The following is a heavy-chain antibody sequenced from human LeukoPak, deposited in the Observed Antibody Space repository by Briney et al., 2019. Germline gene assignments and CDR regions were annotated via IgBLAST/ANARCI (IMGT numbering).Heavy chain of an antibody. CDR2: IYHSGST. CDR3: ARAPPERTVFGVVRHYYGMDV. D-gene: IGHD3-3*01. Sequence: PSQTLSLTCAVSGGSISSGGYSWSWIRQPPGKGLEWIGYIYHSGSTYYNPSLKSRVTISVDTSKNQFSLKLSSVTAADTAVYYCARAPPERTVFGVVRHYYGMDVWGQGTTVTVSS. CDR1: GGSISSGGYS. J-gene: IGHJ6*02. V-gene: IGHV4-30-2*01.